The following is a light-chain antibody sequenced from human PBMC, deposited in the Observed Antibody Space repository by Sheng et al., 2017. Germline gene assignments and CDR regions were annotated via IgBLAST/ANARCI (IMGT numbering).Light chain of an antibody. J-gene: IGKJ4*01. V-gene: IGKV1-27*01. CDR2: PAS. CDR1: RDIKNY. Sequence: DIQMAQSPSSLSASVGDRVAITCRASRDIKNYLAWYQHKPGEVPKLLIYPASTLQSGVPSRFSGSGSGTTFTLTIKSLQPEDVATYYCQQTFSAPLTFGGGTKVEIK. CDR3: QQTFSAPLT.